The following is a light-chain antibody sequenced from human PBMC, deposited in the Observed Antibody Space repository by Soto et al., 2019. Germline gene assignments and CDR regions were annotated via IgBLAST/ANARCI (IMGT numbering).Light chain of an antibody. CDR2: GAS. Sequence: QLTQSPSSLSASVGDSVTVTCRASQSINLYLNWYQQKPGKAPTLLIYGASTLQSGVPSRFSGGGSRTDCTLTISSLQTEEFATYYCQQSYRIPYSFGQGTKLEI. CDR3: QQSYRIPYS. V-gene: IGKV1-39*01. J-gene: IGKJ2*01. CDR1: QSINLY.